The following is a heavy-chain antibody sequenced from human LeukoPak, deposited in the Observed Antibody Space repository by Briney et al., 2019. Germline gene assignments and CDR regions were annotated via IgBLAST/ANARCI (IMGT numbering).Heavy chain of an antibody. J-gene: IGHJ5*02. CDR3: ARHGCYSSGSRWFGP. D-gene: IGHD3-22*01. CDR1: GYCFTSYW. CDR2: IYPDDSDT. V-gene: IGHV5-51*01. Sequence: GGSLQISSQGAGYCFTSYWSGWGRPMPGKGREWGGIIYPDDSDTKYSPSFQGQVTISADKSISTAYLQWSSLKASDTAMYYRARHGCYSSGSRWFGPWGQGTLVTVSS.